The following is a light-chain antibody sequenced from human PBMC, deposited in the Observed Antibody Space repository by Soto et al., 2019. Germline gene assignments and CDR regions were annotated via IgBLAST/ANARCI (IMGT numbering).Light chain of an antibody. J-gene: IGLJ2*01. CDR3: GSYTSSNTVV. CDR2: DVS. V-gene: IGLV2-14*01. CDR1: SSDVGGYNH. Sequence: QSVLTQPASVSASPGQSITISCTGTSSDVGGYNHVSWYQQHPGKVPKVMIFDVSNRPSGVSNRFSGSKSGNTASLTISGLQAEDEADYYCGSYTSSNTVVFGGGTKVTVL.